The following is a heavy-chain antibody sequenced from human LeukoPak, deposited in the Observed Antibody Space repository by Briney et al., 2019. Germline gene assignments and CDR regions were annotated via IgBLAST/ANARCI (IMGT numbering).Heavy chain of an antibody. CDR1: GYTFTGYY. CDR2: INPNSGGT. Sequence: ASVKVSCKASGYTFTGYYMHWVRQAPGQGLEWMGWINPNSGGTNYAQKFKGRVIMTRDTSIGTAYMELSGLRFVDTAVYYCARDASNWSAFDSWGQGSLVTVSS. J-gene: IGHJ4*02. D-gene: IGHD4-11*01. V-gene: IGHV1-2*02. CDR3: ARDASNWSAFDS.